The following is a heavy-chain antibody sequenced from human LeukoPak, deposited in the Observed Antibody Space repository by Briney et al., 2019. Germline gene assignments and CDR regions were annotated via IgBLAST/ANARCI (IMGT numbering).Heavy chain of an antibody. CDR3: VKDSASGPGQWAGLNS. D-gene: IGHD3/OR15-3a*01. J-gene: IGHJ5*02. Sequence: GRSLRLSCAASGFTFDDFAMHWVRQPPGKGLEWVSGLSWDGDFLGYADSVKGRFTISRDNAMNSLFLQMNSLTPDDTALYYCVKDSASGPGQWAGLNSWGQGIQVTVSS. CDR2: LSWDGDFL. CDR1: GFTFDDFA. V-gene: IGHV3-9*01.